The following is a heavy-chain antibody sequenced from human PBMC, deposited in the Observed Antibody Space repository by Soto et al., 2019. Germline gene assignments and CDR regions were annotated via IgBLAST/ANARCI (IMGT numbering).Heavy chain of an antibody. Sequence: TLSLTCAVYGGSFSGYYWSWIRQPPGKGLEWIGEINHSGSTNYNPSLKSRVTISVDTSKNQFSLKLSPVTAADTAVYYCARGTDYDYVWGSYRFPPGPWGQGTLVTVSS. V-gene: IGHV4-34*01. J-gene: IGHJ5*02. D-gene: IGHD3-16*02. CDR3: ARGTDYDYVWGSYRFPPGP. CDR1: GGSFSGYY. CDR2: INHSGST.